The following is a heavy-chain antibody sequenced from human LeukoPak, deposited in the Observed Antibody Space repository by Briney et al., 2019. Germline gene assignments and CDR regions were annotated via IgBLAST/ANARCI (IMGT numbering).Heavy chain of an antibody. CDR2: INHSGST. CDR3: KGPTGAAYYYMDV. D-gene: IGHD1-1*01. V-gene: IGHV4-34*01. CDR1: GGSFSDYY. Sequence: PSETLSLTCAVYGGSFSDYYWSWIRQPPGKGLEWIGEINHSGSTNYNSSLKSRVTISVDTSKSQFSLKLSSVTAADTAVYYCKGPTGAAYYYMDVWGKGTTVTVSS. J-gene: IGHJ6*03.